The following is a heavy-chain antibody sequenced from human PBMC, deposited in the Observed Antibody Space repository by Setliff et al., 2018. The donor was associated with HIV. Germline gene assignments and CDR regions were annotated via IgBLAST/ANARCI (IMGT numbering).Heavy chain of an antibody. CDR2: VFHIGST. CDR3: ARDAERGYSYGYDY. V-gene: IGHV4-38-2*02. D-gene: IGHD5-18*01. J-gene: IGHJ4*02. CDR1: GYSISSGYY. Sequence: SETLSLTCAVSGYSISSGYYWGWIRQPPGKGLEWIGSVFHIGSTYYNQSLKSRVTMSGDTSKNQFSLELSSVTAADTAVYYCARDAERGYSYGYDYWGQGTLVTVSS.